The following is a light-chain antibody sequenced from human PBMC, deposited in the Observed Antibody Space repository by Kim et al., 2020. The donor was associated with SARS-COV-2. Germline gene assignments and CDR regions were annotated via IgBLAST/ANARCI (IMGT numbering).Light chain of an antibody. Sequence: SPGDTATLAYRASQYIDSNYFAWFQQKPGQAPRLLIYGPSIRATGIPDRFSGSASGTDFTLTITRLEPEDFAVYYCLQYTNRPRTFGQGTKVDIK. V-gene: IGKV3-20*01. J-gene: IGKJ1*01. CDR2: GPS. CDR3: LQYTNRPRT. CDR1: QYIDSNY.